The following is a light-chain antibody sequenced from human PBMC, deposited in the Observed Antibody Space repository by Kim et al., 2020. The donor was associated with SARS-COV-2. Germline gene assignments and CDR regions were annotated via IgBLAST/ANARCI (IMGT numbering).Light chain of an antibody. V-gene: IGKV1-5*01. CDR2: YAS. Sequence: VGDSITITCRASQSIGNWLAWYQQKPGKAPKFLIYYASSLESGVPSRCSGSGSGTEFTLTINSLQPDDFATYYCQQYSSYSLITVGQGTRLEIK. CDR3: QQYSSYSLIT. CDR1: QSIGNW. J-gene: IGKJ5*01.